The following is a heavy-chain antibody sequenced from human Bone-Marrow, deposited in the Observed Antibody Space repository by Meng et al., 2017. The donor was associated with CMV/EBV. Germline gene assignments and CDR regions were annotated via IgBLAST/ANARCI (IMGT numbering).Heavy chain of an antibody. V-gene: IGHV4-34*01. CDR3: ARGRIIVVVPAAPGVPWFDP. D-gene: IGHD2-2*01. CDR1: GGSFSGYY. CDR2: INHSGST. J-gene: IGHJ5*02. Sequence: GSLRLSCAVYGGSFSGYYWSWIRQPPGKGLEWIGEINHSGSTNYNPSLKSRVTISVDTSKNLFSLKLSSVTAADTAVYYCARGRIIVVVPAAPGVPWFDPWGQGTLVTVSS.